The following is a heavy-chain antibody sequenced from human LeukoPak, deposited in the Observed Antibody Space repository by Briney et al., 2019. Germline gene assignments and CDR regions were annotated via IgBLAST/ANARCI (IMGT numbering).Heavy chain of an antibody. V-gene: IGHV4-39*02. CDR1: TGSIRSTSFY. D-gene: IGHD6-19*01. CDR3: ARCIGWSSDL. CDR2: IYYSGST. J-gene: IGHJ5*02. Sequence: SETLSLTCTVSTGSIRSTSFYWGWMRQPPGKGLEWLGFIYYSGSTSYNVSLGGRVAISVDTSKNHLSLKLTSVTAADTAVYFCARCIGWSSDLWGQGTLVTVSS.